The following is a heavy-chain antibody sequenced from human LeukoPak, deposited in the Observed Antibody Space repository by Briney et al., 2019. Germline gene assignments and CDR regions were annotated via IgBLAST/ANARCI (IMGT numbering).Heavy chain of an antibody. CDR2: MKPDSGNT. Sequence: ASVKVSCKASGYTFTGYYMHWVRQAPGQGLEWMGWMKPDSGNTGYAQKFQGRVTMTRNTSTNTAYMELSSLTSEDTAVYYCTRAPRELSGKWGQGTLVTVSS. D-gene: IGHD3-10*01. CDR1: GYTFTGYY. CDR3: TRAPRELSGK. J-gene: IGHJ4*02. V-gene: IGHV1-8*02.